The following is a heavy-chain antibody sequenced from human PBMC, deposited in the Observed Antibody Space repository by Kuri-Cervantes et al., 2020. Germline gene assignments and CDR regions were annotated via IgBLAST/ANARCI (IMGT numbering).Heavy chain of an antibody. CDR1: GGSISSSSYY. D-gene: IGHD7-27*01. Sequence: SETLSLTCTVSGGSISSSSYYWNWIRQPPGKGLEWIGYIYYSGSTNYNPSLKSRVTISVDTSKNQFSLKLRSVTAADTAVYYCARRTNWGSRGYYMDVWGKGTTVTDSS. J-gene: IGHJ6*03. V-gene: IGHV4-61*01. CDR3: ARRTNWGSRGYYMDV. CDR2: IYYSGST.